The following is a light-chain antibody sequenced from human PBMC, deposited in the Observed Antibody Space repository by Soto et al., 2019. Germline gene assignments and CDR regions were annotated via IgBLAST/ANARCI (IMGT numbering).Light chain of an antibody. CDR2: QDN. CDR1: KLGDKY. Sequence: SYELTQPPSVSVSPGQTASITCSGDKLGDKYACWYQQKPGQSPVLVIYQDNKRPSGIPERFSGSNSGNTATLTISGTQAMDEADYYCQAWDSTTAVFGIGTKLTVL. J-gene: IGLJ1*01. CDR3: QAWDSTTAV. V-gene: IGLV3-1*01.